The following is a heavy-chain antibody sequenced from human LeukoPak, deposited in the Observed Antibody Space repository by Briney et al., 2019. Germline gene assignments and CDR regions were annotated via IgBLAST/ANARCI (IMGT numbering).Heavy chain of an antibody. CDR3: AKLIVGATTHFDY. J-gene: IGHJ4*02. CDR2: ISGSGGST. CDR1: GFTFSSYA. D-gene: IGHD1-26*01. V-gene: IGHV3-23*01. Sequence: GGSLRLSCAASGFTFSSYAMSWVRQAPGKGQEWVSAISGSGGSTYYADSVKGRFTISRDNSKNTLYLQMNSLRAEDTAVYYCAKLIVGATTHFDYWGQGTLVTVSS.